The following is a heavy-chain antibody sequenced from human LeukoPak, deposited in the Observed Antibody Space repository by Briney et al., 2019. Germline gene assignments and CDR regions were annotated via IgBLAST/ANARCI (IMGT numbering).Heavy chain of an antibody. CDR2: VNSDGSST. J-gene: IGHJ4*02. D-gene: IGHD6-19*01. CDR1: GFRFTSHW. V-gene: IGHV3-74*01. CDR3: AGVSFSSGWYRGY. Sequence: GGSLRLSCAASGFRFTSHWMHWGRQAPGKGVVWVLRVNSDGSSTIYADSVKGRFTISRDNAKNTVFLQMNSLRDGDTAVYYCAGVSFSSGWYRGYWGQGTLVTVSS.